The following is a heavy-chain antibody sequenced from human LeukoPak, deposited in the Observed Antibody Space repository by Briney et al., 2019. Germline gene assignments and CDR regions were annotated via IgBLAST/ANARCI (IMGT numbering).Heavy chain of an antibody. D-gene: IGHD3-10*02. CDR1: GFKFSSYS. J-gene: IGHJ4*02. Sequence: GGSLRLSCAASGFKFSSYSMKWVRQAPGKGLEWVSFISSSSSYIYYADSVKGRFTISRDNAKNSLYLQMNSLRAEDTAVYYCARGTMFPYYFDYWGQGTLVTVSS. CDR3: ARGTMFPYYFDY. CDR2: ISSSSSYI. V-gene: IGHV3-21*01.